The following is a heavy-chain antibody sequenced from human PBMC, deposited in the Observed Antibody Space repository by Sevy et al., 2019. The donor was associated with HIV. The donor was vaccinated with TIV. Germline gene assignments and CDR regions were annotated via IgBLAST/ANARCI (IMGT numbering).Heavy chain of an antibody. CDR1: GGSVSSRSDC. CDR3: ARLPTAPDCSSGYLFDS. Sequence: SETLSLTCTVSGGSVSSRSDCWSWIRQAPGKGLEWIGYMYYSGSTNYNPSLKSRVTISRDTSKNHFSLNLRSVTAVDTAVYYCARLPTAPDCSSGYLFDSWGQGTLVTVSS. V-gene: IGHV4-61*03. J-gene: IGHJ4*02. D-gene: IGHD2-2*01. CDR2: MYYSGST.